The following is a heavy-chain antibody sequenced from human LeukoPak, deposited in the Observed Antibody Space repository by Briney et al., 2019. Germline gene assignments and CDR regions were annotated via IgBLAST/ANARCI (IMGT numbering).Heavy chain of an antibody. J-gene: IGHJ5*02. D-gene: IGHD1-1*01. CDR3: ARGTQLPWFDP. V-gene: IGHV4-39*01. Sequence: PSETLSLTCSASGISIRNGNFYWAWIRQSPGKGLEWIGSIYYSGRTYYNPSLMSRATMSVDTSKNQFSLKVKSVTAADTAVYYCARGTQLPWFDPWGQGTLVTVSS. CDR2: IYYSGRT. CDR1: GISIRNGNFY.